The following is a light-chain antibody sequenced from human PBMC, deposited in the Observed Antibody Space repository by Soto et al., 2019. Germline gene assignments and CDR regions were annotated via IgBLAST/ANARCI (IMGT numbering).Light chain of an antibody. Sequence: QSVLTQPPSASGTPGQRVTISCSGSSSNIGSNTVNWFQHLPGTAPKLLIYINNQRPSGVPDRFSGSKSGTSAYLAISGLQYEDEADYYCAAWDDSMNGYVFGTGTKVTVL. CDR3: AAWDDSMNGYV. CDR2: INN. CDR1: SSNIGSNT. V-gene: IGLV1-44*01. J-gene: IGLJ1*01.